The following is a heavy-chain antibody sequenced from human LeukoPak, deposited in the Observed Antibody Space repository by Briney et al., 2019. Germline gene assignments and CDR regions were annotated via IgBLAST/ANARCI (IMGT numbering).Heavy chain of an antibody. Sequence: SETLSLTCTVSGGSISNGDHYWSWIRQPPGKGLEWIGEINHNGSTNYNPSLKSRVTISVDTSKNQFSLKLSSVTAADTAVYYCARAPGTGYYDSSGSTPWDDYWGQGTLVTVSS. CDR1: GGSISNGDHY. CDR2: INHNGST. D-gene: IGHD3-22*01. CDR3: ARAPGTGYYDSSGSTPWDDY. J-gene: IGHJ4*02. V-gene: IGHV4-34*01.